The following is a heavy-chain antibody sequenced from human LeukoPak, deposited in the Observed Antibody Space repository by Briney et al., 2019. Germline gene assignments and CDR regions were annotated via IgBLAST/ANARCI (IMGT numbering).Heavy chain of an antibody. D-gene: IGHD3-22*01. Sequence: PSETLSLTCTVSGGSIRSYYWSWIRQPPGKGLEWIGNIYYNGNTNYNPSLRSRVTISVDTSKNQFSLKLSSVTAADTAVYYCAREYYDSSGLPHNWFDPWGQGTLVTVSS. J-gene: IGHJ5*02. CDR2: IYYNGNT. CDR1: GGSIRSYY. CDR3: AREYYDSSGLPHNWFDP. V-gene: IGHV4-59*12.